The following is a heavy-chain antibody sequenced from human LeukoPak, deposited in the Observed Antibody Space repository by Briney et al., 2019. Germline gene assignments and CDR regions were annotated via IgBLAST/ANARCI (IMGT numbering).Heavy chain of an antibody. CDR1: GGSISSSSYY. CDR3: ARARSRWNYFDY. D-gene: IGHD6-19*01. Sequence: SETLSLTCTVSGGSISSSSYYWGWIRQPPGKGLEWIGSIYYSGSTYYNPSLKSRVTISVDTSKNQFSLNLSSVTAADTAVYYCARARSRWNYFDYWGQGSLVTVSS. J-gene: IGHJ4*02. CDR2: IYYSGST. V-gene: IGHV4-39*07.